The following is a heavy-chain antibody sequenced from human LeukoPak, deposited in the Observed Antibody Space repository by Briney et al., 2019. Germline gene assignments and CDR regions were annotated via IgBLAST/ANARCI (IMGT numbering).Heavy chain of an antibody. D-gene: IGHD1-26*01. J-gene: IGHJ4*02. CDR2: INHSGST. CDR1: GGSFSGYY. Sequence: SETLSLTCAVYGGSFSGYYWSWIRQPPGKGLEWIEEINHSGSTNYNPSLKSRVTISVDTSKNQFSLKLSSVTAADTAVYYCARGQGAEVDYWGQGTLVTVSS. CDR3: ARGQGAEVDY. V-gene: IGHV4-34*01.